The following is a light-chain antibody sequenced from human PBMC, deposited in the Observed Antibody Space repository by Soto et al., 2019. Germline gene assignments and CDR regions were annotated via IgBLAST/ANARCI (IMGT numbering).Light chain of an antibody. CDR1: RNVSIY. CDR3: QQSYKMPS. Sequence: EIPLTHSPSSLAASVGDRLTLTCRESRNVSIYLNWYQHKPGKGPTLLIHATSNLQIGVPSRFSGSGSGTEFTLTISSLEPEDFGTYYCQQSYKMPSFGQGTRLVIK. J-gene: IGKJ5*01. V-gene: IGKV1-39*01. CDR2: ATS.